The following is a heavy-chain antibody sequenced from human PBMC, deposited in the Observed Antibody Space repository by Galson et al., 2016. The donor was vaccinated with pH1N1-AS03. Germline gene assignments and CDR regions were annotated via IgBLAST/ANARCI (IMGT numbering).Heavy chain of an antibody. V-gene: IGHV3-15*01. CDR2: VKSKTDGETT. CDR3: STSSFSSSRLEY. J-gene: IGHJ4*02. Sequence: LRLSCAASGFTFSNAWMIWVRQAPGKGLEWVGRVKSKTDGETTDYAAPVKGRFTITRDDSKNTLFLQMNNLKTEDTAVYHCSTSSFSSSRLEYWGQGTLVTVSS. CDR1: GFTFSNAW. D-gene: IGHD6-13*01.